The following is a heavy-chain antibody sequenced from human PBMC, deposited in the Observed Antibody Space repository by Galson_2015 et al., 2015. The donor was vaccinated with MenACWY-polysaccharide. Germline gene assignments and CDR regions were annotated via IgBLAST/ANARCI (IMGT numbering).Heavy chain of an antibody. J-gene: IGHJ4*02. CDR1: GGTFSSYS. V-gene: IGHV1-69*04. Sequence: SVKVSCKASGGTFSSYSITWVRQAPGQGLEWMGRITPILSVAHYARNFQGRVTISADKSTGTAYMELSGLRSEDTTTYYCATDNLDYAHDYWGQGTLVTVSS. CDR2: ITPILSVA. D-gene: IGHD1-7*01. CDR3: ATDNLDYAHDY.